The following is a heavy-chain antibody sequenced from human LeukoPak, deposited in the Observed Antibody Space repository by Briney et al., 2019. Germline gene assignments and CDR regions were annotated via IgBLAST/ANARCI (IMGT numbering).Heavy chain of an antibody. CDR2: ISGSGGST. V-gene: IGHV3-23*01. CDR3: AKLPTDLYYYGSSGLTDYFDY. Sequence: PGGSLRLSCAASGFTFSSYAMSWVRQAPGKGLEWVSAISGSGGSTYYADSVKGRFTISRDNSKNTLYLQMNSLRAEDTAVYYCAKLPTDLYYYGSSGLTDYFDYWGQGTLVTVSS. D-gene: IGHD3-22*01. CDR1: GFTFSSYA. J-gene: IGHJ4*02.